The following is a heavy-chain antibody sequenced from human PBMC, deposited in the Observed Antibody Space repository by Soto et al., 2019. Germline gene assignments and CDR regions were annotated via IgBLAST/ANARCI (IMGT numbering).Heavy chain of an antibody. V-gene: IGHV1-69*13. D-gene: IGHD6-19*01. CDR3: AQSQRYRVHYSSGWYS. CDR2: IIPIFGTA. Sequence: ASVKVSCKASGGTFRSYAISWVRQAPGQGLEWMGGIIPIFGTANYAPKFQGRVTITADESTSTAYMELSSLSSEDTAVYYCAQSQRYRVHYSSGWYSWGQGTLVTVSS. CDR1: GGTFRSYA. J-gene: IGHJ4*02.